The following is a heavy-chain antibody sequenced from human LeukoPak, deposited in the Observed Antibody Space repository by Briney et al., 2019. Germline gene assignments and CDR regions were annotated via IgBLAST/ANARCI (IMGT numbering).Heavy chain of an antibody. Sequence: GGPLRLPCEPAGFSFNSYPMHWVRKPPGKGREWVEVISNDGNKKYYADSVKGRFTISRDNSNNTLSLQMNGLRVEDTAVYYCARPDDSESFYRANHYWGRGTLVTVS. CDR2: ISNDGNKK. V-gene: IGHV3-30*04. CDR3: ARPDDSESFYRANHY. J-gene: IGHJ4*02. CDR1: GFSFNSYP. D-gene: IGHD3-10*01.